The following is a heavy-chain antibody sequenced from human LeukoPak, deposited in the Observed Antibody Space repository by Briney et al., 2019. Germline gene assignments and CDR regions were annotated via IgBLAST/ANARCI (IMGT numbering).Heavy chain of an antibody. CDR3: ARLYGSGHYFYYYMDV. CDR2: ISSSSYTI. D-gene: IGHD3-10*01. CDR1: GFTFSAYS. V-gene: IGHV3-48*04. Sequence: GGSLRLSCVASGFTFSAYSMNWVRQAPGKGLEWVSYISSSSYTIYYADSVKGRFTISRDNAKNSLYLQMDSLRAEDTAVYYCARLYGSGHYFYYYMDVWGKGATVTVSS. J-gene: IGHJ6*03.